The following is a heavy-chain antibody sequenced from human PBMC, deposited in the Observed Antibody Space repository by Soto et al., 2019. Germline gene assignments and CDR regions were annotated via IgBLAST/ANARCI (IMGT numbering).Heavy chain of an antibody. Sequence: SETLSLTCSVSGGSISSGTYYWGWIRQTPGKGLEWIGGVHYTGSTHYNPSLKSRVTVSVDTSKNQFSLKLSSVTATDTAVYYCARRGYYAISAFDIWGQGTMVT. V-gene: IGHV4-39*01. D-gene: IGHD2-8*01. CDR2: VHYTGST. CDR1: GGSISSGTYY. CDR3: ARRGYYAISAFDI. J-gene: IGHJ3*02.